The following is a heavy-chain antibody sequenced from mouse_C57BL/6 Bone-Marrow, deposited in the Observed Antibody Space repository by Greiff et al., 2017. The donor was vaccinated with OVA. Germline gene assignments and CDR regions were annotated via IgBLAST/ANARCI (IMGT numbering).Heavy chain of an antibody. J-gene: IGHJ1*03. CDR1: GFTFSDYG. D-gene: IGHD5-5*01. Sequence: EVKLVESGGGLVKPGGSLKLSCAASGFTFSDYGMHWVRQAPEKGLEWVAYISSGSSTIYYADTVKGRFTISRDNAKNTLFLQLTSLRSEDTAMYYCARGTTWDWYFDVWGTGTTVTVSS. CDR2: ISSGSSTI. V-gene: IGHV5-17*01. CDR3: ARGTTWDWYFDV.